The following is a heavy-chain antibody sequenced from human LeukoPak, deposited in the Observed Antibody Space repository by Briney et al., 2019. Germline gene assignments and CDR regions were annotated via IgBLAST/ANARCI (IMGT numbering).Heavy chain of an antibody. J-gene: IGHJ3*02. CDR1: GFPFSSYG. Sequence: HPGGSLRLSCAASGFPFSSYGMHWVRQAPGKGLEWVAVILNDGSQEKYADSVKGRFTISRDNSKNTLFLQMNSLRAEDTAVYYCARDDALGDNALDIWGQGTMVTVSS. V-gene: IGHV3-33*01. D-gene: IGHD3-16*01. CDR3: ARDDALGDNALDI. CDR2: ILNDGSQE.